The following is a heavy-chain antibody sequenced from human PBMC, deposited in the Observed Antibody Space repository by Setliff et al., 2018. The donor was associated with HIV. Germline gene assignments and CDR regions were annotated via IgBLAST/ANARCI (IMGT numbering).Heavy chain of an antibody. Sequence: SETLSLTCTVSGDSISSSIYHWGWVRQPPGKGLEWIGGIYYTGSPFYNPSLKSRVTISVDTSNNQFSLKLSSVTAADTAVYYCARGGGTSSPIDYHYYIDVWGKGTTVTVSS. J-gene: IGHJ6*03. D-gene: IGHD6-6*01. CDR2: IYYTGSP. V-gene: IGHV4-39*01. CDR1: GDSISSSIYH. CDR3: ARGGGTSSPIDYHYYIDV.